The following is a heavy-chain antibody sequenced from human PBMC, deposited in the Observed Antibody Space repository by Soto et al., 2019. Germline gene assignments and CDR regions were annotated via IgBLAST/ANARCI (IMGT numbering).Heavy chain of an antibody. CDR2: MNPNSGNT. CDR1: GYTFTSYD. Sequence: QVQRVQSGAEVKKPGASVKVSCKASGYTFTSYDINWVRQATGQGLEWMGWMNPNSGNTGYAQKFQGRVTMTRNTSISTAYMELSSLRSEDTAVYYCATRGSSWYGWYAFDIWGQGTMVTVSS. D-gene: IGHD6-13*01. V-gene: IGHV1-8*01. CDR3: ATRGSSWYGWYAFDI. J-gene: IGHJ3*02.